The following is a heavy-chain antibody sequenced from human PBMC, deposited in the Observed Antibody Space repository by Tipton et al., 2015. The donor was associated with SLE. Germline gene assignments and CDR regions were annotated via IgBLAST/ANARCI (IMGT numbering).Heavy chain of an antibody. CDR3: ARVVSGWRNFAY. CDR2: IKQDGSEK. J-gene: IGHJ4*02. D-gene: IGHD6-19*01. CDR1: GFTFSTYW. V-gene: IGHV3-7*01. Sequence: SLRLSCEASGFTFSTYWMTWVRQAPGKGLEWVANIKQDGSEKYYVDSVKGRFTISRDNAKNSLYLQMNSLRAEDTAVYYCARVVSGWRNFAYWGQGTLVTVSS.